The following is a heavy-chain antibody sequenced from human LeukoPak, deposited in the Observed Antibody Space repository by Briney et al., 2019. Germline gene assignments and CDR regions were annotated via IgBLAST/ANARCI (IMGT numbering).Heavy chain of an antibody. CDR2: ISSTSTYT. V-gene: IGHV3-21*01. CDR1: GFTFSSYT. CDR3: ARDGQVNWFDP. D-gene: IGHD3/OR15-3a*01. J-gene: IGHJ5*02. Sequence: RPGGSLRLSCAASGFTFSSYTMNWVRQAPGKGLEWVSAISSTSTYTYYADSLKGRFTISRDNAKNSLYLQTNSLRVEDTAVYYCARDGQVNWFDPWGQGTLVTVSS.